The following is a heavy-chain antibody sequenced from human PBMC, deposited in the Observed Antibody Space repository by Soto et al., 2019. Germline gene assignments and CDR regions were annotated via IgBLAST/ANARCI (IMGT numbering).Heavy chain of an antibody. V-gene: IGHV1-2*02. D-gene: IGHD3-10*01. Sequence: GAPVKGSCKAAGYGFSANYRHWGRQAPGQGLEWLGWINPHSGATNYASKCLGRGTMSADTSAITAYMDLARLKSDDTAVYYCVRARALGFSNWFDPWGRATLLTVSS. CDR2: INPHSGAT. CDR3: VRARALGFSNWFDP. J-gene: IGHJ5*02. CDR1: GYGFSANY.